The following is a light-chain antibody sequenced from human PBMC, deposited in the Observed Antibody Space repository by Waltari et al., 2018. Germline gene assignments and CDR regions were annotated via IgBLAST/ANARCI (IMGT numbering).Light chain of an antibody. CDR3: QVWDSRTYV. Sequence: SYELTQPLSVSVALGQTARITCGGHDIESKNVYWYQQKSGQAPVLVIFRDSTRPSGISERFSGSNSGNTATLTISRAQAGDEADYYCQVWDSRTYVFGSGTKVTVL. J-gene: IGLJ1*01. V-gene: IGLV3-9*01. CDR2: RDS. CDR1: DIESKN.